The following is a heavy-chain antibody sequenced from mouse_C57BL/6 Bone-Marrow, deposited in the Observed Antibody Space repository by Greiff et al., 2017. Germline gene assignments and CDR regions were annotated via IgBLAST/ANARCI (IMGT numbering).Heavy chain of an antibody. V-gene: IGHV1-81*01. CDR2: IYPRSCNT. Sequence: LQQSGAELARPGASVKLSCKASGYTFTSYGISWVKQRTGQGLEWIGEIYPRSCNTYYNEKFKGKATLTADKSSSTAYMELRSLTSEDSAVYFCARGRITTVVAPFAYWGQGTLVTVSA. CDR1: GYTFTSYG. CDR3: ARGRITTVVAPFAY. D-gene: IGHD1-1*01. J-gene: IGHJ3*01.